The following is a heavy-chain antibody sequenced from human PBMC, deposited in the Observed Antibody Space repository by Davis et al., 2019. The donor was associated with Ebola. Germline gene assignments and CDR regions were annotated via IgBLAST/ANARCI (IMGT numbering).Heavy chain of an antibody. CDR2: ISSSSSTI. D-gene: IGHD5-18*01. J-gene: IGHJ6*04. V-gene: IGHV3-48*01. Sequence: GGSLRLSCAASGFTFSSYSMNWVRQAPGKGLEWVSYISSSSSTIYYADSVKGRFTISRDNAKNSLYLQMNSLRAEDTAVYYCAREACVGNGIQLCYGMDVWGKGTTVTVSS. CDR1: GFTFSSYS. CDR3: AREACVGNGIQLCYGMDV.